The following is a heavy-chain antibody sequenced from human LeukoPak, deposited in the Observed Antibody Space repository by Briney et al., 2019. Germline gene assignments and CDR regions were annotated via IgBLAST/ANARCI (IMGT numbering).Heavy chain of an antibody. J-gene: IGHJ2*01. Sequence: SETLSLTCTVSDVSINSGDYYWSWIRQPPGKGLEWIGYIYYSRSTYYNPSLKSRVTISVDTSKNQFSLKLSSVTAADTAVYYCARDQWEGWYFDLWGRGTLVTVSS. CDR1: DVSINSGDYY. CDR3: ARDQWEGWYFDL. CDR2: IYYSRST. D-gene: IGHD1-26*01. V-gene: IGHV4-30-4*01.